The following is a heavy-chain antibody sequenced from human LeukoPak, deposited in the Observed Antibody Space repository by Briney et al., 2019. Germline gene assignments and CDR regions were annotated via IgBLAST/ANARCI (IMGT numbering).Heavy chain of an antibody. CDR3: AKDGYSSSWSPGY. J-gene: IGHJ4*02. Sequence: GGSLRLSCAASGFTFSSYSMNWVRQPPGKGLEWVSSISSSSSSIYYADTVKSRFTISRNNAKNAVYLVKNSLRAEDTAVYYWAKDGYSSSWSPGYWGQGTLVTVSS. CDR1: GFTFSSYS. V-gene: IGHV3-21*01. CDR2: ISSSSSSI. D-gene: IGHD6-13*01.